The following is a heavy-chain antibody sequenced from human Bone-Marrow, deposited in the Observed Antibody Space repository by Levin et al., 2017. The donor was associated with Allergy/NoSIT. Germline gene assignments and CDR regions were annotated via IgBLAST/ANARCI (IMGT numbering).Heavy chain of an antibody. J-gene: IGHJ6*02. CDR2: VHYTGNT. CDR3: ARDPPSYYDFWRGSRPMDV. CDR1: GGSITTSNFY. V-gene: IGHV4-39*07. Sequence: SQTLSLTCTVSGGSITTSNFYWGWVRQSPGKGLEWIGNVHYTGNTYYNPSLKNRVTISVDTSKNQFSLKLMFLTPADSAVYYCARDPPSYYDFWRGSRPMDVWGQGITITVSS. D-gene: IGHD3-3*01.